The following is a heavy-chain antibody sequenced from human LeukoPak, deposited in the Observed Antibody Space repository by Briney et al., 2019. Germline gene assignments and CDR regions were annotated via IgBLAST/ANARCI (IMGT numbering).Heavy chain of an antibody. CDR3: ASWRGYSYGFDY. CDR2: ISYDGSNK. Sequence: GGSLRLSCAASGFTFSSYAMHWVRQAPGKGLEWVAVISYDGSNKYYADSVKGRFTISRDNSKNTLYLQMNSLRAEDTAVYYCASWRGYSYGFDYWGQGTLVTVSS. J-gene: IGHJ4*02. D-gene: IGHD5-18*01. V-gene: IGHV3-30*04. CDR1: GFTFSSYA.